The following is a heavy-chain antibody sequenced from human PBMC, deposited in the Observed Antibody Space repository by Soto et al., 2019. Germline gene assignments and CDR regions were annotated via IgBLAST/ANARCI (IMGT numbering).Heavy chain of an antibody. CDR2: ISYSGST. J-gene: IGHJ4*02. CDR3: ARGTLVRGIISHLIDY. V-gene: IGHV4-30-4*01. Sequence: SVTLSVTCTVAGGSISSGGYYWSWIRQHPGTGLEWIGHISYSGSTYYNTSLKSRVTISVDTSKNQFSLKLSSVTAADTALYYCARGTLVRGIISHLIDYWGQGILVTVSS. CDR1: GGSISSGGYY. D-gene: IGHD3-10*01.